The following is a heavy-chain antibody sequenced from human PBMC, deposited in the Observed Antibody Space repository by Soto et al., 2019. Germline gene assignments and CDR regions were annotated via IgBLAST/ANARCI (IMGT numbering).Heavy chain of an antibody. D-gene: IGHD4-17*01. Sequence: GGSLRLSCAASGFTFSSYAMSWVRQAPGKGLEWVSAISGSGGSTYYADSVKGRFTISRDNSKNTLYLQMNSLRAEDTAVYYCAKDVTSATVTRHDAFDIWGQGTMVTVSS. V-gene: IGHV3-23*01. CDR3: AKDVTSATVTRHDAFDI. J-gene: IGHJ3*02. CDR2: ISGSGGST. CDR1: GFTFSSYA.